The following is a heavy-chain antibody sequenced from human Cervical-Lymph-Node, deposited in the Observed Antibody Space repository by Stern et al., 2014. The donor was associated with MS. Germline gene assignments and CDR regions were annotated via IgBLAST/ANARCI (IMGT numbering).Heavy chain of an antibody. CDR3: ARLRGPGLYGMDV. CDR1: GYSFTSYW. J-gene: IGHJ6*02. Sequence: VQLGQSGAEVKKPGESLKISCKGSGYSFTSYWVGWVRQMPGKGLEWMGIIWPGDSDTRYSPSFEGQVTISADKSINTAYLQWSSLKASDAAMYYCARLRGPGLYGMDVWGQGTTVTVSS. CDR2: IWPGDSDT. V-gene: IGHV5-51*01.